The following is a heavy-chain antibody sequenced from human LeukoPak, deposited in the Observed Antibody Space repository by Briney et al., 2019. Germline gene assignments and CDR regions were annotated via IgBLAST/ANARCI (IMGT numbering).Heavy chain of an antibody. J-gene: IGHJ4*02. V-gene: IGHV5-51*01. Sequence: GESLKISCQASGYKFTNYWIDWVRQMSGKGLEWMGIINPDDSETTYSPSFQGQVTISVDKSVSTAYLQWTSLKASDTAMYYRARLVVLAAISYWGQGTLVNVFS. CDR3: ARLVVLAAISY. D-gene: IGHD2-15*01. CDR2: INPDDSET. CDR1: GYKFTNYW.